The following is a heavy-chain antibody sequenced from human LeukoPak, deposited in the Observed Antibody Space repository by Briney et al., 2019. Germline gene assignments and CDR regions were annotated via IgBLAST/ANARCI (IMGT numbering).Heavy chain of an antibody. D-gene: IGHD1-26*01. J-gene: IGHJ6*02. CDR1: GVSFNGYY. Sequence: KSSETLSLTCAVYGVSFNGYYWSWIRQPPGKGLEWIGEINHSGSTNYSPSLKSRVTISVDTSKNQFSLKLSSVTAADTAVYYCAREGATWYYYGMDVWGQGTTVTVSS. V-gene: IGHV4-34*01. CDR2: INHSGST. CDR3: AREGATWYYYGMDV.